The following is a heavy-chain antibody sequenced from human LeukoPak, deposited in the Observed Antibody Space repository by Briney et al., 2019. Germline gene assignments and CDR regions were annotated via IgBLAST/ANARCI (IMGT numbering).Heavy chain of an antibody. Sequence: GGFLRLSCAASGFTFSSYAMSWVRQTPGKGLEWVSAIRGSGGSTYYVDSVKGRFTISRDNSKNMLYLQMNSLRAEDAAVYYCAMLGELLSSDYWGQGTLVTVSS. CDR3: AMLGELLSSDY. CDR1: GFTFSSYA. D-gene: IGHD1-26*01. CDR2: IRGSGGST. V-gene: IGHV3-23*01. J-gene: IGHJ4*02.